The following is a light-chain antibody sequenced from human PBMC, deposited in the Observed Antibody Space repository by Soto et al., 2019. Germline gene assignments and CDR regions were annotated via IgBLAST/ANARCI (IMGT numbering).Light chain of an antibody. CDR3: SSHTSSNTRV. Sequence: QSVLTQPASVSGSPEQSITISCTGTSSDVGGYNYVSWYQQHPGKAPKLIIYEVTNRPSGISYRFSGSKSGNTASLTISGLQAEDEADYYCSSHTSSNTRVFGTGTKVTVL. CDR2: EVT. J-gene: IGLJ1*01. CDR1: SSDVGGYNY. V-gene: IGLV2-14*01.